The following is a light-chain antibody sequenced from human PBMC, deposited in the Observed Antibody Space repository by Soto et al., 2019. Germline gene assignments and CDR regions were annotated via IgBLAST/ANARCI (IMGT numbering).Light chain of an antibody. CDR3: QQLAGYPIT. V-gene: IGKV1-39*01. CDR2: DAS. Sequence: DIQMTQSPSSLSASVGDRVTITCRASQSISSYLNWYQQKPGKAPKPLIYDASRLQSGVPSRFSGSASGTEFTLTISSLQPEDFATYYCQQLAGYPITFGQGTRLEIK. CDR1: QSISSY. J-gene: IGKJ5*01.